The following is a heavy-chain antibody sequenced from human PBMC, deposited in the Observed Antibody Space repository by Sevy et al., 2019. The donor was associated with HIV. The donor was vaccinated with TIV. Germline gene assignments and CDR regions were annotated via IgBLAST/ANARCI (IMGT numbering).Heavy chain of an antibody. Sequence: GGSLRLSCTASGFTFGDYAMSWFRQAPGKGLEWVGFIRSKAYGGTTEYAASVKGRFTISRDDSKSIAYLQMNSLKTEDTAVYYCTGDPFLFRGYSYGPHYYGMDVWGQGTTVTVSS. V-gene: IGHV3-49*03. J-gene: IGHJ6*02. CDR2: IRSKAYGGTT. CDR1: GFTFGDYA. CDR3: TGDPFLFRGYSYGPHYYGMDV. D-gene: IGHD5-18*01.